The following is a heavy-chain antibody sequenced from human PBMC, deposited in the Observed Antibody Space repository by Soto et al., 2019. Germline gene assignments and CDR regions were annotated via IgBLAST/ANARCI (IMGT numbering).Heavy chain of an antibody. J-gene: IGHJ4*02. V-gene: IGHV4-31*03. D-gene: IGHD2-2*01. CDR1: GGFISSGGYY. CDR2: IYFSGST. Sequence: SETLSLTCIVSGGFISSGGYYWSWIRQHPGKGLEWIGYIYFSGSTYYKPSVKMGVIISVDTSKNQFSLKLTSVTAADTAVEYCATSKIRADGDFWGQETLLNVAS. CDR3: ATSKIRADGDF.